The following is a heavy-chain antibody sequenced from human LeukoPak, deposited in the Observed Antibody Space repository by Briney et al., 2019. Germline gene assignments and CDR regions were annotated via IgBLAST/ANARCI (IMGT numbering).Heavy chain of an antibody. J-gene: IGHJ4*02. Sequence: GGSLRLSCAASGFTFSSYEMNWVRQAPGKGLEEVSYISSSGSTIYYADSVKGRFTISRDNAKNSLYLQMNSLRAEDTAVYYCAREPPSNYDILTGYYNYFDYWGQGTLVTVSS. V-gene: IGHV3-48*03. CDR1: GFTFSSYE. CDR3: AREPPSNYDILTGYYNYFDY. D-gene: IGHD3-9*01. CDR2: ISSSGSTI.